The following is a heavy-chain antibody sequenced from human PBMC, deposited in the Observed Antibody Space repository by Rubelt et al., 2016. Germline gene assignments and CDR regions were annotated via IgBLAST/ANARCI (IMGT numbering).Heavy chain of an antibody. CDR2: IYTGDSDT. D-gene: IGHD1-26*01. J-gene: IGHJ4*02. CDR1: GYSFTSYW. Sequence: EVQLVQSGPEVKKPGASLTISCQGSGYSFTSYWIGWVRQMPGKGLEWMGIIYTGDSDTRDSPSFKGQVTISADKSISTAYLQWSSLKASDTAMYYCARIVGAFYYFDYWGQGTLVTVSS. V-gene: IGHV5-51*01. CDR3: ARIVGAFYYFDY.